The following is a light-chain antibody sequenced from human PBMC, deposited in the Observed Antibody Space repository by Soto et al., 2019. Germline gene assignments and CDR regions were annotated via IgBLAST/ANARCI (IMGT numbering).Light chain of an antibody. CDR2: KAS. CDR3: QQYNSHWT. V-gene: IGKV1-5*03. CDR1: QSISSW. J-gene: IGKJ1*01. Sequence: DIQRTQSPSTLSASVGDRVTITCRASQSISSWLAWYQQKPGKAPNLLIYKASSLESGVPSRFSGSGSGTEFTLTIRSLKPDDFATYYCQQYNSHWTFGQGTKLDIK.